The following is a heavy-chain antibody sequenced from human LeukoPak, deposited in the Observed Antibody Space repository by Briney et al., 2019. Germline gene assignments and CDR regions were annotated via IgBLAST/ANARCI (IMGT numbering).Heavy chain of an antibody. D-gene: IGHD5-24*01. Sequence: SETLSLTCTVSGGSISSYYWSWIRQPPGKGLEWIGYIYYSGSTNYNPSLKSRVTIPVDTSKNQFSLKLSSVTAADTAVYYCARHSRDGFIEPYFDYWGQGTLVTVSS. V-gene: IGHV4-59*08. CDR3: ARHSRDGFIEPYFDY. CDR1: GGSISSYY. J-gene: IGHJ4*02. CDR2: IYYSGST.